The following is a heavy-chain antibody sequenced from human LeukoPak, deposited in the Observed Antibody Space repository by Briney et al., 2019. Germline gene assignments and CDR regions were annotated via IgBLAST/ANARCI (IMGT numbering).Heavy chain of an antibody. D-gene: IGHD3-10*01. Sequence: KPAETLSLTCTVSGGSISTYNWSWVRQTPGKGLERVGDIYYSGSTKYKPSLKRGVTISDDTCKKEFSQRRRNGITGDTAGYYRGTTNYNPSLKPRVPISVHTSKHHFSLTLRSVTAADTAVYYCARVTGTTGGLTLYYFDYWGQGTLVTVSS. CDR2: IYYSGST. V-gene: IGHV4-59*01. CDR1: GGSISTYN. J-gene: IGHJ4*02. CDR3: GTTNYNPSLKPRVPISVHTSKHHFSLTLRSVTAADTAVYYCARVTGTTGGLTLYYFDY.